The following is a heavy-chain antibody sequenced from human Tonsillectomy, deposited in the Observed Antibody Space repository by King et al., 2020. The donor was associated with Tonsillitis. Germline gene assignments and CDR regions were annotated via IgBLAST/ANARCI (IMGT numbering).Heavy chain of an antibody. CDR3: ARGSNYDMPV. CDR2: INTDGSST. V-gene: IGHV3-74*01. J-gene: IGHJ6*02. CDR1: GFTFSSYW. Sequence: VQLVESGGGLVQPGGSLRVSCAASGFTFSSYWMHWVRQAPGKGLVWVSHINTDGSSTGYADSVKGRFTISRDNAKNMLYLQMNSLRAEDTAVYYCARGSNYDMPVWGQGTTVTVSS.